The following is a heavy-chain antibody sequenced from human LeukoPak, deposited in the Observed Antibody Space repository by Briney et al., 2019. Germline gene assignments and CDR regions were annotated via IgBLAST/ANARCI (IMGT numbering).Heavy chain of an antibody. V-gene: IGHV4-31*03. D-gene: IGHD4-23*01. CDR2: IYYSGST. Sequence: PSETLSLTCTVSGGSISSGGYYWSWIRQHPGKGLEWIGYIYYSGSTYYNPSLKSRVTISVDTSKNQFSLKLSSVTAADTAVYYCARGRDYGGNLSWFDPWGQGTLVTVSS. CDR3: ARGRDYGGNLSWFDP. J-gene: IGHJ5*02. CDR1: GGSISSGGYY.